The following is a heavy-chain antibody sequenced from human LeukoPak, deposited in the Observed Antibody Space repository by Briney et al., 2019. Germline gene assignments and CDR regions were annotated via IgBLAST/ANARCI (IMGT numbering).Heavy chain of an antibody. D-gene: IGHD3-16*01. CDR3: AKGPQLGSAYHPDY. Sequence: GGSLRLSCTASGFTFGDYAMTWVRQAPGKGLEGVSTITGSDDKTYYADSVKGRFTISRDYSKNTLDLQMNSLRVEDTAIYYCAKGPQLGSAYHPDYWGQGTLVTVSS. V-gene: IGHV3-23*01. J-gene: IGHJ4*02. CDR1: GFTFGDYA. CDR2: ITGSDDKT.